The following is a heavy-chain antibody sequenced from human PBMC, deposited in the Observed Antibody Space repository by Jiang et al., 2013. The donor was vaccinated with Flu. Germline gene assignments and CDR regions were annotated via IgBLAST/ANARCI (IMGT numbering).Heavy chain of an antibody. Sequence: QLVESGAEVKKPGASVKVSCKASGYTFTGYYMHWVRQAPGQGLEWMGWINPNSGGTNYAQKFQGWVTMTRDTSISTAYMELSRLRSDDTAVYYCARDLFQYSSSTDYGMDVWGPRDHGHRLL. CDR1: GYTFTGYY. D-gene: IGHD6-13*01. CDR2: INPNSGGT. CDR3: ARDLFQYSSSTDYGMDV. V-gene: IGHV1-2*04. J-gene: IGHJ6*01.